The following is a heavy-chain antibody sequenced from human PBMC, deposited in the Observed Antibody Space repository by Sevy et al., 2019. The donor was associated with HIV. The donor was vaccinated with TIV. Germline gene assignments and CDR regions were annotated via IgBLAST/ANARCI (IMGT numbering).Heavy chain of an antibody. Sequence: GGSLRLSCAASGFRFDDYAMHWVRQTPGKGLEWVSGISWSRGTMRYADFVMGRFTVSRDNAKNSLYLQMNSLRDEDTALYYCVKDMGGYYDSYGFKMFDFWGQGTLVTVSS. CDR3: VKDMGGYYDSYGFKMFDF. CDR1: GFRFDDYA. CDR2: ISWSRGTM. V-gene: IGHV3-9*01. D-gene: IGHD3-22*01. J-gene: IGHJ4*02.